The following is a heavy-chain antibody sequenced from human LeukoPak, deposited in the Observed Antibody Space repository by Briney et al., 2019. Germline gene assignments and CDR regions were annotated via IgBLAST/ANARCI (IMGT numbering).Heavy chain of an antibody. D-gene: IGHD3-10*01. J-gene: IGHJ6*02. CDR1: GGSISSYY. Sequence: PSETLSLTCTVSGGSISSYYWSWIRQPPGKGLEWIGYIYYSGSTNYNPSLKSRVTISVDTSKNQFSLKLSSVTAADTAVYYCARDRGYYGSGSRSYYGLDVWGQGTTVTVSS. V-gene: IGHV4-59*01. CDR2: IYYSGST. CDR3: ARDRGYYGSGSRSYYGLDV.